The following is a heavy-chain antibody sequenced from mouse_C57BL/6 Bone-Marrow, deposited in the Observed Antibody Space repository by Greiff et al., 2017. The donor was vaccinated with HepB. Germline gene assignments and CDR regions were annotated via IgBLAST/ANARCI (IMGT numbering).Heavy chain of an antibody. CDR2: IYPGSGNT. J-gene: IGHJ2*01. V-gene: IGHV1-76*01. Sequence: QVQLQQSGAELVRPGASVKLSYKASGYTFTDYYINWVKQRPGQGLEWIARIYPGSGNTYYNEKFKGKATLTAEKSSSTAYMQLSSLTSEDSAVYFCARGGFITTVVAPDYRGQGTTLTVSS. CDR3: ARGGFITTVVAPDY. CDR1: GYTFTDYY. D-gene: IGHD1-1*01.